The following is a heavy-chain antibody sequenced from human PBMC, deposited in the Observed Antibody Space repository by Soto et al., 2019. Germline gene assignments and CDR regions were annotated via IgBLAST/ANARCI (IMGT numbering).Heavy chain of an antibody. CDR3: ARVAHKADYYYYYYMDV. J-gene: IGHJ6*03. Sequence: GGSLRLSCTASGFTVSSNYMSWVRQAPGKGLEWVSVIYSGGNTYYADSVKGRFTISRDNSKNTLYLQMNSLRADDTAVYYCARVAHKADYYYYYYMDVWGKGTTVTVSS. V-gene: IGHV3-66*01. CDR2: IYSGGNT. CDR1: GFTVSSNY. D-gene: IGHD6-19*01.